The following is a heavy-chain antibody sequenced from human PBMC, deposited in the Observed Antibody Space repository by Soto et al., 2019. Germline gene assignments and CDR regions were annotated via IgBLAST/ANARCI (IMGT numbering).Heavy chain of an antibody. CDR3: ARDKDRQQLGGNYYYILDV. D-gene: IGHD3-3*02. V-gene: IGHV1-69*12. CDR1: GGTFSTSA. CDR2: IMPVFATP. J-gene: IGHJ6*02. Sequence: QVQLMQSGAEVKKPGSSVKVSCKASGGTFSTSAISWVRQAPGEGLEWVGGIMPVFATPDYAQKFQGRVTISADESTTTAYHELTSLTTDDTAVYYCARDKDRQQLGGNYYYILDVWGQGTAITVSS.